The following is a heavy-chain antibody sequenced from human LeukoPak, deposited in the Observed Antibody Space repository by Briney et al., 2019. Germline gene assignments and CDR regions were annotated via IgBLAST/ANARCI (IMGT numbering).Heavy chain of an antibody. CDR3: ARDLVVVTAIRPIGMDV. J-gene: IGHJ6*02. Sequence: GGSLRLSCAASGFTFSSYGMHWARQAPGKGLEWVAVIWYDGSNKYYADSMKGRFTISRDNSKNTLYLQMNSLRAEDTAVYYCARDLVVVTAIRPIGMDVWGQGTTVTVSS. CDR2: IWYDGSNK. V-gene: IGHV3-33*01. CDR1: GFTFSSYG. D-gene: IGHD2-21*02.